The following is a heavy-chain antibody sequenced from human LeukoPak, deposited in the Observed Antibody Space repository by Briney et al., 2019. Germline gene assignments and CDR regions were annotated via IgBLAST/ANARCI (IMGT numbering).Heavy chain of an antibody. J-gene: IGHJ3*02. Sequence: SETLSLTCTVSGGSMSSYYWSWIRQPPGKGLEWIGYIYYIGSTNYNPSLKSRVTISVDTSKNQFSLKVSSVTAADTAVYYCARHNNYGSYAFDIWGQGTMVTVSS. V-gene: IGHV4-59*08. CDR3: ARHNNYGSYAFDI. D-gene: IGHD3-10*01. CDR1: GGSMSSYY. CDR2: IYYIGST.